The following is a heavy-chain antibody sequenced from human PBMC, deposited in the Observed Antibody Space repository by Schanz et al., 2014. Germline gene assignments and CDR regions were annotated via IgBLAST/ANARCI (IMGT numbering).Heavy chain of an antibody. Sequence: QVQLQESGPGLVKPSQTLSLTCSVSGGSISSGSYYWSWIRQPAGKALEWVGRVFPNGITNYNPSLKSRVPISLATSKNQSSSTLTPLTAADTAVYYCARDTTWRLDLWGRGTLVTVSS. D-gene: IGHD1-1*01. V-gene: IGHV4-61*02. J-gene: IGHJ2*01. CDR2: VFPNGIT. CDR1: GGSISSGSYY. CDR3: ARDTTWRLDL.